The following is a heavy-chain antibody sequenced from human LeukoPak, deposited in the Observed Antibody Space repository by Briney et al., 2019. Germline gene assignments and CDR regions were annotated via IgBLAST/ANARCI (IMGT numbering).Heavy chain of an antibody. V-gene: IGHV3-21*04. CDR1: GFTFSRYR. J-gene: IGHJ3*02. CDR3: PVSLLGAATAIPRGHDVFDI. Sequence: GGSLRLSCAASGFTFSRYRMNWVGQAPGKGLEGVSSISSGSRYIYYADSVKGRFTISRERAKQSLYLHVNGLSAGATAGYYFPVSLLGAATAIPRGHDVFDIWGQGTMVSVSS. CDR2: ISSGSRYI. D-gene: IGHD2-2*02.